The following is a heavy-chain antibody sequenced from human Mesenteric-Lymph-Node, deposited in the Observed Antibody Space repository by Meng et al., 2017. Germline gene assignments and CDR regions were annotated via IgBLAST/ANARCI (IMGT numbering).Heavy chain of an antibody. D-gene: IGHD5-12*01. Sequence: GESLKISCAASGFTFDDYTMHWVRQAPGKGLEWVSLISWDGGSTYYADSVKGRFTISRDNAKNSLYLQMNSLRAEDTGVYYCAGRGYSYGAVAFDSWGQGTLVTVSS. J-gene: IGHJ4*02. CDR1: GFTFDDYT. V-gene: IGHV3-43*01. CDR3: AGRGYSYGAVAFDS. CDR2: ISWDGGST.